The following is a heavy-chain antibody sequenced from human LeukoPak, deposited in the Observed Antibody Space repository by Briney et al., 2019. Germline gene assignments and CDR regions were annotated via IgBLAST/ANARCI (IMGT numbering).Heavy chain of an antibody. CDR3: ARDFYGDYEDYYYGMDV. J-gene: IGHJ6*02. D-gene: IGHD4-17*01. V-gene: IGHV4-4*07. CDR2: IYTSGST. Sequence: SETLSLTCTVSGGSISRYYSSWIRQPAGKGLEWIGRIYTSGSTNYNPSLKSRVTMSVDTSKNQFSLKLSSVTAADTAVYYCARDFYGDYEDYYYGMDVWGQATTVTVSS. CDR1: GGSISRYY.